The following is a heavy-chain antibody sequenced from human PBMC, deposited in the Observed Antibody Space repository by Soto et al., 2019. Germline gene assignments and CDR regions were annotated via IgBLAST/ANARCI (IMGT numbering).Heavy chain of an antibody. V-gene: IGHV2-5*02. Sequence: QITLKESGPTLVKPTQTLTLTCTFSGFSISTSGVGVGWVRQPPGKALECLAIIYWDDEKRYMPSLESRLTITKDTSRNQVVLTMTNMDPEDTATYYCARRRDALEHWGQGTLVTVAS. CDR3: ARRRDALEH. CDR2: IYWDDEK. J-gene: IGHJ4*02. CDR1: GFSISTSGVG. D-gene: IGHD1-1*01.